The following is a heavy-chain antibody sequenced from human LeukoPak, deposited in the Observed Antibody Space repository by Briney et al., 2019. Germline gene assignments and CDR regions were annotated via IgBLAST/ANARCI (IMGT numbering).Heavy chain of an antibody. CDR1: GGSISSYY. Sequence: SKTLSLTCTVSGGSISSYYWSWIRQPPGKGLEWLGYIHYSGSTNYNPSLKSRVTISVDTSKNQFSLKLSSVTAADTALYYCARATAGTGYYFDYWGQGTLVTVSS. J-gene: IGHJ4*02. D-gene: IGHD6-13*01. CDR2: IHYSGST. V-gene: IGHV4-59*01. CDR3: ARATAGTGYYFDY.